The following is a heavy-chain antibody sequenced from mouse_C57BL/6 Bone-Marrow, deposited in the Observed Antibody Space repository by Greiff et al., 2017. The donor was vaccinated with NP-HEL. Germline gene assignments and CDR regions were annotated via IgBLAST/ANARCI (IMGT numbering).Heavy chain of an antibody. CDR3: ARYGNYSFAY. D-gene: IGHD2-1*01. CDR1: GYTFTDYY. J-gene: IGHJ3*01. V-gene: IGHV1-26*01. CDR2: INPNNGGT. Sequence: VQLQQSGPELAKPGASVKISCKASGYTFTDYYMNWVKQSHGKSLEWIGDINPNNGGTSYNQKFKGKATLTVDKSSSTAYMELRSLTSEDSAVYYCARYGNYSFAYWGQGTLVTVSA.